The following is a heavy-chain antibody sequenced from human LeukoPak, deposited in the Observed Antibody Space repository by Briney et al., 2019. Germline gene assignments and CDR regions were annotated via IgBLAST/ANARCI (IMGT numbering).Heavy chain of an antibody. Sequence: GGSLRLSCAASGFTFSSYGMHWVRQAPGKGLEWVAVIWYDGSNKYYADSVKGRFTISRDNSKNTLYLQMNSLRAEDTAAYYCARDYQYYYDSSGYYPSYYYGMDVWGQGTTVTVSS. CDR2: IWYDGSNK. V-gene: IGHV3-33*01. J-gene: IGHJ6*02. CDR1: GFTFSSYG. D-gene: IGHD3-22*01. CDR3: ARDYQYYYDSSGYYPSYYYGMDV.